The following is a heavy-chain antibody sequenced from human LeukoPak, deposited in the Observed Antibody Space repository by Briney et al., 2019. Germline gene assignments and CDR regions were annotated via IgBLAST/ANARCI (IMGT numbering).Heavy chain of an antibody. CDR3: ASDLRFGESSVPIC. Sequence: ASGKVSCKTSVYTFTGHYIHWVRQAIGQGIDWMGWINHNSGSTTYAQKFQGRVTMTRDTSITTAYMELSSLRSDDTAVYYCASDLRFGESSVPICWGQGTLVSVSS. CDR2: INHNSGST. J-gene: IGHJ4*02. D-gene: IGHD3-16*02. V-gene: IGHV1-2*02. CDR1: VYTFTGHY.